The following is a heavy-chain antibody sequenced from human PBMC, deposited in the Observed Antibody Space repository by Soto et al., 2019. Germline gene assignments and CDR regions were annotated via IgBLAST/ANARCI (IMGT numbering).Heavy chain of an antibody. CDR1: GYKFGSAW. V-gene: IGHV5-51*01. J-gene: IGHJ4*02. D-gene: IGHD3-3*02. CDR3: ARQLSHICDS. CDR2: IKPGTSDI. Sequence: PGESLKISCKGVGYKFGSAWIGWVRQMPGKGLEWMGIIKPGTSDIRYSPSCRGHVTISADEAVSTAYLQWSSLKASDTAVYYCARQLSHICDSWGQGTLVTVYS.